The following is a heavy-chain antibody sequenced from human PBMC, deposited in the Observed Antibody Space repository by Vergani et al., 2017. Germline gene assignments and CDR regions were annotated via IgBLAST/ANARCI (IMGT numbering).Heavy chain of an antibody. Sequence: QVQLQESGPGLLKPSETLSLTCTVSGGSISSYYWSWIRQPAGKGLEWIGRIYTSGSTNYNPSLKSRVTMSVDTSKNQFSLKLSSVTAADTAVYYCARGYCSGGSCYFDYWGQGTLVTVSS. D-gene: IGHD2-15*01. CDR3: ARGYCSGGSCYFDY. CDR2: IYTSGST. V-gene: IGHV4-4*07. CDR1: GGSISSYY. J-gene: IGHJ4*02.